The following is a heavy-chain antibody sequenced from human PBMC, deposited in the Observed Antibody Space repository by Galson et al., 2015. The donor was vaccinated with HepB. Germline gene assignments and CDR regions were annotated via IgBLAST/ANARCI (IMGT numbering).Heavy chain of an antibody. Sequence: CAISGDSVSSNSAAWNWIRQSPSRGLEWLGRTYYRSKWYNDYAVSVKSRITINPDTSKNQFSLKLTSVTAADTAVYYCARGRVRITMVRASGYFDFWGQGTLVTVSS. V-gene: IGHV6-1*01. D-gene: IGHD3-10*01. CDR2: TYYRSKWYN. CDR1: GDSVSSNSAA. CDR3: ARGRVRITMVRASGYFDF. J-gene: IGHJ4*02.